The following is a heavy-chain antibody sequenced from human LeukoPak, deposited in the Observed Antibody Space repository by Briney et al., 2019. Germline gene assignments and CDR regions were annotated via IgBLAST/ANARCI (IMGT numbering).Heavy chain of an antibody. CDR3: ARDRIVGATSSLAAFDI. D-gene: IGHD1-26*01. V-gene: IGHV4-34*01. Sequence: PGGSLRLSCAASGFSFSSFTMSWIRQPPGKGLEWIGEINHSGSTNYNPSLKSRVTISVDTSKNQFSLKLSSVTAADTAVYYCARDRIVGATSSLAAFDIWGQGTMVTVSS. J-gene: IGHJ3*02. CDR2: INHSGST. CDR1: GFSFSSFT.